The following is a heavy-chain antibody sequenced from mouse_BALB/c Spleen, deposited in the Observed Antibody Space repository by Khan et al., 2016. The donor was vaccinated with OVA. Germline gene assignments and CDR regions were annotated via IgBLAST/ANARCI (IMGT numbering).Heavy chain of an antibody. CDR3: ARTARIKY. CDR1: GYSITSGYG. D-gene: IGHD1-2*01. J-gene: IGHJ2*01. Sequence: EVQLQESGPGLVKPSQSLSLTCTVTGYSITSGYGWNWIRQFPGNKLEWMGYRSYSGSTNYKQSLKSRISITRDTSKNQFFLQLNSVTTEDTATYYCARTARIKYWGQGTTLTLSS. CDR2: RSYSGST. V-gene: IGHV3-2*02.